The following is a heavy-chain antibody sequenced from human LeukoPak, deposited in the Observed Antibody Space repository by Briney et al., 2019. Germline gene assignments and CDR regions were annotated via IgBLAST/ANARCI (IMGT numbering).Heavy chain of an antibody. D-gene: IGHD6-6*01. J-gene: IGHJ6*03. Sequence: SVKVSCNASGRTFSSYSISWVRQAPEQGLFWMGVIISIFGTANYAQRFQGRVTITVDKSKSKAYMDVSSLRSEDTAVYYCARGVDSSSGLGYYYYLDVWGKGTKVTVS. CDR1: GRTFSSYS. CDR2: IISIFGTA. V-gene: IGHV1-69*06. CDR3: ARGVDSSSGLGYYYYLDV.